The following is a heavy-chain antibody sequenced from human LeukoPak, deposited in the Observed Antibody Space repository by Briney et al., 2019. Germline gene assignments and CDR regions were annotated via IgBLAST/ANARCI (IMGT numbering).Heavy chain of an antibody. J-gene: IGHJ4*02. CDR1: GGSISSGGYY. Sequence: SETLSLTCTVSGGSISSGGYYWSWIRQHPGKGLEWIGYIYYSGGTYYNPSLKSRVTISVDTSKNQFSLKLSSVTAADTAVYYCARFTYYDSSASRDYWGQGTLVTVSS. CDR2: IYYSGGT. CDR3: ARFTYYDSSASRDY. V-gene: IGHV4-31*03. D-gene: IGHD3-22*01.